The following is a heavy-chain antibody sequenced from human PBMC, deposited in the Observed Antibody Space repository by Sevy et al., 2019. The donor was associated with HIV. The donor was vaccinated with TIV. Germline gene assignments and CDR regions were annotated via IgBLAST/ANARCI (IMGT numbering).Heavy chain of an antibody. CDR2: IYAGGGT. Sequence: GGSLRLSCAASGFKVSDNYMSWVRQAPGKGLEWVSVIYAGGGTYYADSVKGRFTISRDNSKNTLCLQMNSLRAEDTAVYYFTTHASDFDSSGYLERDAFDIWGQGTMVTVSS. CDR1: GFKVSDNY. CDR3: TTHASDFDSSGYLERDAFDI. D-gene: IGHD3-22*01. J-gene: IGHJ3*02. V-gene: IGHV3-53*01.